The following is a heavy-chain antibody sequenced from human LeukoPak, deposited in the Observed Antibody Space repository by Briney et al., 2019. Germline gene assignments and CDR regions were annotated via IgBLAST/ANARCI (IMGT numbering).Heavy chain of an antibody. CDR1: GFTVSSNY. D-gene: IGHD2-15*01. V-gene: IGHV3-66*01. J-gene: IGHJ4*02. CDR3: ARWLTERYCSGGSCYSSLTTFDY. CDR2: IYSGGST. Sequence: GGSLRLSCAASGFTVSSNYMSWVRQAPGKGLEWVSVIYSGGSTYYADSVKGRFTISRDNSKNTLYLQMNSLRAEDTAVYYCARWLTERYCSGGSCYSSLTTFDYWGQGTLVTVSS.